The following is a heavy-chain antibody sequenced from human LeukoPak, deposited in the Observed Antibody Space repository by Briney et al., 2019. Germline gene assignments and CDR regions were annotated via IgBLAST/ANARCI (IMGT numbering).Heavy chain of an antibody. Sequence: SETLSLTCAVYGGSFSGYYWSWIRQPPGKGLGWVGYIYYSGSTNYNPSLKSRVTISVDTSKNQFSLKLSSVTAADAAVYYCARGGGSGWDSSENWFDPWGQGTLVTVSS. D-gene: IGHD6-19*01. J-gene: IGHJ5*02. CDR2: IYYSGST. V-gene: IGHV4-59*01. CDR3: ARGGGSGWDSSENWFDP. CDR1: GGSFSGYY.